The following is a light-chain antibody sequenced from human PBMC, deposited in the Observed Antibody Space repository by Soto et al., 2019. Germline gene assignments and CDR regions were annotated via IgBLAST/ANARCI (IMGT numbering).Light chain of an antibody. CDR2: GAS. V-gene: IGKV3-15*01. CDR1: QSVSSN. J-gene: IGKJ5*01. CDR3: QQYNNWPTIT. Sequence: EIVMTQSPATLSVSPGERATLSCRSSQSVSSNLAWYQQKPGQAHRLLIYGASTRATGIPARFSGSVSGTEFTLTISSLQSEDFAVYYGQQYNNWPTITFGQGTRLEIK.